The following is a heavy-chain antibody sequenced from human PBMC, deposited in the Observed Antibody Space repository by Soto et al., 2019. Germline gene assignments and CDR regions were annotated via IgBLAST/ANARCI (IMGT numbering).Heavy chain of an antibody. Sequence: RGSLRLSCAASGFTFSSYAMSWVRQAPGKGLEWVSAISGSGGSTYYADSVKGRFTISRDNSKNTLYLQMNSLRAEDTATYYCVSPHSESSNAFDLWGQGTLVTVSS. CDR1: GFTFSSYA. J-gene: IGHJ5*02. V-gene: IGHV3-23*01. CDR3: VSPHSESSNAFDL. CDR2: ISGSGGST. D-gene: IGHD3-10*01.